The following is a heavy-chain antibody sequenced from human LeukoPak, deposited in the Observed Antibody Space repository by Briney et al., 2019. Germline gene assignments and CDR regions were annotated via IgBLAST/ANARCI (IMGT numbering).Heavy chain of an antibody. CDR3: ATLNPNPMVPFDY. D-gene: IGHD2-8*01. J-gene: IGHJ4*02. CDR1: GFTFSDYY. CDR2: ISSSGSTI. V-gene: IGHV3-11*01. Sequence: GGSLRLSCAASGFTFSDYYMSWIRQAPGKGLEWVSYISSSGSTIYYADSVKGRFTISRDNAKNSLYLQMNSLRAEDTAVYYCATLNPNPMVPFDYWGQGTLVTVSS.